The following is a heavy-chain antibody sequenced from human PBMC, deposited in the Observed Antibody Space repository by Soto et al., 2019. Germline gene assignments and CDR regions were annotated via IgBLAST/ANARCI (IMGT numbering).Heavy chain of an antibody. CDR2: ISYDGSNK. D-gene: IGHD2-2*01. CDR3: AKGDGYRSAHGYQPLST. CDR1: GFTFSSYG. V-gene: IGHV3-30*18. Sequence: AGGSLRLSCAASGFTFSSYGMHWVRQAPGKGLEWVAVISYDGSNKYYADSVKGRFTISRDNSKNTLYLQMNSLRAEDTAVYYCAKGDGYRSAHGYQPLSTWGQGTLVTVSS. J-gene: IGHJ5*02.